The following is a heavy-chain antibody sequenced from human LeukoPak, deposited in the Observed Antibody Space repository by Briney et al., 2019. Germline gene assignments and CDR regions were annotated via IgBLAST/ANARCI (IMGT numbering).Heavy chain of an antibody. CDR2: ISYDGTYK. D-gene: IGHD3-10*01. J-gene: IGHJ4*02. CDR1: GFTLSSYG. CDR3: AKDKWLGELFHPGFDY. V-gene: IGHV3-30*18. Sequence: PGRSLRLSCTASGFTLSSYGVHWVRQAPGKGLEWVAFISYDGTYKYYADSVKGRFTISRDNSKNTLYLQMSSLRAEDTALYYCAKDKWLGELFHPGFDYWGQGTLVTVSA.